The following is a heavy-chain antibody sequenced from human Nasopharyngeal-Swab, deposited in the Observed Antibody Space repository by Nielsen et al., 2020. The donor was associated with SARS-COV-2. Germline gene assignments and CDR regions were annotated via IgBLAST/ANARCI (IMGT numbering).Heavy chain of an antibody. J-gene: IGHJ6*02. V-gene: IGHV1-58*01. Sequence: SVKVSCKASGFTFTCSAVQWVRQARGQRLEWRGWIVVGSTKTNYAQKFQERVTITRDMSTSTAYMELSRLRSEDTALYYCAAFISNRPGVWGQGTTVTVSS. D-gene: IGHD6-6*01. CDR2: IVVGSTKT. CDR1: GFTFTCSA. CDR3: AAFISNRPGV.